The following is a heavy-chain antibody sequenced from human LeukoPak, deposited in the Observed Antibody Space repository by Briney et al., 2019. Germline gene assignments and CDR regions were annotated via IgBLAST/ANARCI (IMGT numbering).Heavy chain of an antibody. J-gene: IGHJ3*02. CDR1: GGSISSYY. CDR3: ARAPRGVVVKSDAFDI. V-gene: IGHV4-59*01. CDR2: IYYSGST. D-gene: IGHD2-15*01. Sequence: PSETLSLTCTVSGGSISSYYWSWIRQPPGKGLEWIGYIYYSGSTNYNPSLKSRVRTSVDTSKKQFSLKLSSVTAADTAVYYCARAPRGVVVKSDAFDIWGQGTLVAVSS.